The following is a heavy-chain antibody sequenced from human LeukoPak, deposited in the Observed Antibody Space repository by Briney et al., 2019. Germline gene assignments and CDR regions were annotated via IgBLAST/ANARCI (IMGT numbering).Heavy chain of an antibody. CDR2: IKQDGSEK. CDR1: GFTFSSYW. J-gene: IGHJ5*02. Sequence: GGSLRLSCAASGFTFSSYWMTWVRQAPGKGLEWVTDIKQDGSEKYYVDSVKGRFTISRDNAKNSLYLQMSSLRAEDTAVCYCARAVKNYYGSGSWFDPWGQGTLVTVSS. V-gene: IGHV3-7*01. D-gene: IGHD3-10*01. CDR3: ARAVKNYYGSGSWFDP.